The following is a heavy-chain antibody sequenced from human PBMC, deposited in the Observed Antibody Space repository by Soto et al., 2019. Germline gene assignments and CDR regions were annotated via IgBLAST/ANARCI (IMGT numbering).Heavy chain of an antibody. CDR1: GGSISSYY. V-gene: IGHV4-59*01. CDR3: AREGITIFGVVIANYFDY. J-gene: IGHJ4*02. Sequence: SETLSLTCTVSGGSISSYYWSWIRQPPGKGLEWIGYIYYSGSTNYNPSLKSRVTISVDTSKNQFSLKLSSVTAADTAVYYCAREGITIFGVVIANYFDYWGQGTLVTVSS. D-gene: IGHD3-3*01. CDR2: IYYSGST.